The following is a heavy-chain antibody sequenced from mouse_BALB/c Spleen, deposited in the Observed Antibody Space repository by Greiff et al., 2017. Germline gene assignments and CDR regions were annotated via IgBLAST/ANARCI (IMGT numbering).Heavy chain of an antibody. V-gene: IGHV1-14*01. CDR3: ARGGSTMITTGPYYAMDY. CDR2: INPYNDGT. CDR1: GYTFTSYV. Sequence: VQLQQPGAELVRPGASVKLSCKASGYTFTSYVMHWVKQKPGQGLEWIGYINPYNDGTKYNEKFKGKATLTSDKSSSTAYMELSSLTSEDSAVYYCARGGSTMITTGPYYAMDYWGQGTSVTVSS. J-gene: IGHJ4*01. D-gene: IGHD2-4*01.